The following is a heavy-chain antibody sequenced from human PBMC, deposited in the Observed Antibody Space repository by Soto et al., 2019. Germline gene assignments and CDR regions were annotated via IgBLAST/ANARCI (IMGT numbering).Heavy chain of an antibody. CDR1: GGSISSGGYY. CDR3: ARRGYSGYDLDY. V-gene: IGHV4-31*03. D-gene: IGHD5-12*01. Sequence: QVQLQESGPGLVKPSQTLSLTCTVSGGSISSGGYYWSWIRQHPGKGLEWIGYIYYSGSTYYNPSLKSRATIAVDTSKNQFSLKLSSVTAADTAVYYCARRGYSGYDLDYWGQGTLVTVSS. J-gene: IGHJ4*02. CDR2: IYYSGST.